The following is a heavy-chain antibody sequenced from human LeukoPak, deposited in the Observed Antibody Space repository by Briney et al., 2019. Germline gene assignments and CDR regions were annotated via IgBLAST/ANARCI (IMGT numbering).Heavy chain of an antibody. CDR1: GGSISSYY. D-gene: IGHD6-19*01. CDR3: ARDELQWLPPYYYYYGMDV. V-gene: IGHV4-59*01. CDR2: IYYSGST. Sequence: SETLSLTCTVSGGSISSYYWRWIRQPPGKGLEWMGYIYYSGSTNYNPSLKSRVTMSVDTSKNQFSLKLSTVTAADTAVDYCARDELQWLPPYYYYYGMDVWGQGTTVTVSS. J-gene: IGHJ6*02.